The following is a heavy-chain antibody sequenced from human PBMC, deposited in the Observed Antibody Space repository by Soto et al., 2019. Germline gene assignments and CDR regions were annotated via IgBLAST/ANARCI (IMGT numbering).Heavy chain of an antibody. V-gene: IGHV3-23*01. CDR1: GFTFSSYA. J-gene: IGHJ4*02. Sequence: EVQLLESAGGLVQPGGSLSLSCAASGFTFSSYAMRWVRQAPGKGLEWVSAISGSGANTYYADSVKGRFTISRDNSKNPLFLQLNSLRTEDTAVYYCAKCASSGWYPDYWGQGTLVTVSS. CDR2: ISGSGANT. D-gene: IGHD6-19*01. CDR3: AKCASSGWYPDY.